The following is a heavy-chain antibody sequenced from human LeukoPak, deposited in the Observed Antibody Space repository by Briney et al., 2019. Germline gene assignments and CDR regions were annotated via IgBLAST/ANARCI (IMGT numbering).Heavy chain of an antibody. CDR1: GYTFTSYY. Sequence: ASVKVSCKASGYTFTSYYMHWVRQAPGQGLEWMGIINPSGGSTSYAQKFQGRVTMTRDTSTSTVYMELSSLRSEDTAVYYCARSNYYDSSGYYPDDAFGIWGQGTMVTVSS. V-gene: IGHV1-46*01. CDR3: ARSNYYDSSGYYPDDAFGI. D-gene: IGHD3-22*01. CDR2: INPSGGST. J-gene: IGHJ3*02.